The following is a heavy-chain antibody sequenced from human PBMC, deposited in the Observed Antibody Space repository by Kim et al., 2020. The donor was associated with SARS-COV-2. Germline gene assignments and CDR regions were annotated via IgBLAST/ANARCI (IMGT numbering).Heavy chain of an antibody. CDR1: EFTLSSYE. D-gene: IGHD3-10*01. CDR3: ARETPGIRGVACDI. Sequence: GGSLRLSCEASEFTLSSYEMNWVRQAPGKGLEWVSYITTSGNTAHYADSVRGRFTVSRDNAKNSLYLQMNSLRAEDTAVYYCARETPGIRGVACDIWGQGTMVTVSS. CDR2: ITTSGNTA. V-gene: IGHV3-48*03. J-gene: IGHJ3*02.